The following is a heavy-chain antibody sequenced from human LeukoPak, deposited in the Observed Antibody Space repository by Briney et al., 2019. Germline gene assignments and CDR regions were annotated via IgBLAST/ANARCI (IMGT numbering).Heavy chain of an antibody. CDR1: GFTFDDCA. CDR2: ISWDGGST. CDR3: AKARDIHLWSTFDF. Sequence: GGSLRLSCAASGFTFDDCAMHWVRQAPGKGLEWVSLISWDGGSTYYADSVKGRFTISRDNSKNSLYLQMNSLRAEDTALYYCAKARDIHLWSTFDFWGQGTLVTVSS. D-gene: IGHD5-18*01. V-gene: IGHV3-43D*03. J-gene: IGHJ4*02.